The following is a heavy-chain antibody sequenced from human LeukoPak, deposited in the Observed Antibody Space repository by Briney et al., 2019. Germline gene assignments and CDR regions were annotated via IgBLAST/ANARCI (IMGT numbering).Heavy chain of an antibody. CDR1: GFSFDDLG. D-gene: IGHD6-6*01. CDR3: ARAVCPTIKFCDSSYFMDV. CDR2: INWNGAST. V-gene: IGHV3-20*04. Sequence: GGSLRLSCAASGFSFDDLGMTWVRQVPGKGLEWVAGINWNGASTGYADSVRGRFTISRDNAKNSLYLQMNSLRAEDTALYYCARAVCPTIKFCDSSYFMDVWGKGTTVSVS. J-gene: IGHJ6*03.